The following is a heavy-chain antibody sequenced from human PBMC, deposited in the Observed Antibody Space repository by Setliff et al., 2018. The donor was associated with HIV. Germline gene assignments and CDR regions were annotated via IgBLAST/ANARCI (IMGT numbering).Heavy chain of an antibody. V-gene: IGHV4-38-2*02. Sequence: SETLSLTCSVSGYSITNGYYWGWIRQPPGKGLEWVGSIYHDGSTYYNPSLRSRVTISVDTSKNQFSLKLSSVTAADTAVYYCARYYGSGTYHRWFDPWGQGTPVTVYS. CDR1: GYSITNGYY. CDR3: ARYYGSGTYHRWFDP. D-gene: IGHD3-10*01. J-gene: IGHJ5*02. CDR2: IYHDGST.